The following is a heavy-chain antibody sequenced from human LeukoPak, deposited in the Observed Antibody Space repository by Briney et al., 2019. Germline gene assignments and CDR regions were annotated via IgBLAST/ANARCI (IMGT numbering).Heavy chain of an antibody. J-gene: IGHJ4*02. CDR3: ARTVATVTPGDY. V-gene: IGHV1-18*01. Sequence: ASVKVSCKASGYTFTSYGISWVRQAPGQGLEWMGWISAYNGNTNYAQKLQGRVTMTTDTSTSTVYMELSSLRSEDTAVYYCARTVATVTPGDYWGQGTLVTVSS. CDR1: GYTFTSYG. D-gene: IGHD4-11*01. CDR2: ISAYNGNT.